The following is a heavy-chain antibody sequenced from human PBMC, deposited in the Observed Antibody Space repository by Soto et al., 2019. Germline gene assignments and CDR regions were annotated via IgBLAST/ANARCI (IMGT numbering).Heavy chain of an antibody. CDR1: GYTFTTPT. CDR2: IKAGNGNT. D-gene: IGHD3-16*01. CDR3: ARGKDYSPSFDY. J-gene: IGHJ4*02. Sequence: QVQLVQSGAEVKKPGASVKVSCMASGYTFTTPTMHWVRQAPGQRLEWMGYIKAGNGNTKYSQNFQGRVTITRDTSAGPAYMELSSLTSEDTAVYYCARGKDYSPSFDYWGKGTLVTVSS. V-gene: IGHV1-3*01.